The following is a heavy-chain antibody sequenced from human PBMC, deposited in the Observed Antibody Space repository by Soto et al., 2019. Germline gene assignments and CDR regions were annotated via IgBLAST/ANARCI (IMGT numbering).Heavy chain of an antibody. CDR1: GFTFSTYW. D-gene: IGHD3-22*01. CDR3: AKGLTMLVSFPFDY. CDR2: IKQDESEK. V-gene: IGHV3-7*01. J-gene: IGHJ4*02. Sequence: GFLSLSCAASGFTFSTYWMTWVRQAPGKGLEWVANIKQDESEKYYVDSVKGRFTISRDNAKNSLYLHMNSLRAEDTAVYYCAKGLTMLVSFPFDYWGQGALVTVSS.